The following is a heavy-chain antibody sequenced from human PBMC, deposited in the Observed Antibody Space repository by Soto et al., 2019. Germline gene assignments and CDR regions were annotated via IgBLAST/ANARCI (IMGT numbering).Heavy chain of an antibody. CDR3: AKDLSAGDFDY. CDR1: GFTFSSYG. Sequence: GGSLRLSCAASGFTFSSYGMHWVRQAPGKGLEWVAVISYDGSNKYYADSVKGRFTISRDNSKNTLYLQMNSLRAEDTAVYYCAKDLSAGDFDYWGQGTLLTVPS. D-gene: IGHD6-19*01. V-gene: IGHV3-30*18. J-gene: IGHJ4*02. CDR2: ISYDGSNK.